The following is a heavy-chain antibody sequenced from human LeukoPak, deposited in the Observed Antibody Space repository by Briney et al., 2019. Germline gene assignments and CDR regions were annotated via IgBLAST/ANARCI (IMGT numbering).Heavy chain of an antibody. D-gene: IGHD6-13*01. CDR3: ARAAAAWWSGGSRYYFDY. V-gene: IGHV1-18*01. J-gene: IGHJ4*02. Sequence: ASVKVSCKASGYTFTSYGISWVRQAPGQGLEWMGWISAYNGNTNYAQKLQGRVTMTTDTSTSTAYMELRSLRSDDTAVYYCARAAAAWWSGGSRYYFDYWGQGTLVTVSS. CDR1: GYTFTSYG. CDR2: ISAYNGNT.